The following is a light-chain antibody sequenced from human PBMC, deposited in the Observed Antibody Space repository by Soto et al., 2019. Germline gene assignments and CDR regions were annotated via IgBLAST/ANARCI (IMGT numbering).Light chain of an antibody. CDR1: SSDVGGYSY. J-gene: IGLJ2*01. CDR2: EVS. CDR3: CSYTSSNTLV. V-gene: IGLV2-14*01. Sequence: QSVLTQPASVSASPGQSITISCTGTSSDVGGYSYVSWYQQHPGKAPKLMIYEVSNRPSGVSNRFSGSKSGNTASLTISGLQAEDEADYYCCSYTSSNTLVFGGGTKVTVL.